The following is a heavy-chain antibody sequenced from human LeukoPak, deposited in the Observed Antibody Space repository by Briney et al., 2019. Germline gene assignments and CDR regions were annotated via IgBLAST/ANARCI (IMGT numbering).Heavy chain of an antibody. J-gene: IGHJ4*02. Sequence: GGSLRLSCAASGFTFSNHWMHWVRQAPGEGLVWVARINTDGSYTTYADSVKGQFTISRDNAKNTLYLQMNSLRAEDTAVYYCVRDGNSASHDFDYWGQGTLVTVSS. V-gene: IGHV3-74*01. D-gene: IGHD1-26*01. CDR3: VRDGNSASHDFDY. CDR2: INTDGSYT. CDR1: GFTFSNHW.